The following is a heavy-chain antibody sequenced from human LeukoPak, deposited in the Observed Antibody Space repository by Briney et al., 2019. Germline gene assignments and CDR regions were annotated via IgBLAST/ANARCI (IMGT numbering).Heavy chain of an antibody. Sequence: GGSLRLSCAASGFTFSSYWMHWVRQAPGKGLVWVSRISSDGSSTSYADSVKGRFTISRDNAKSTLYLQMNSLRAEDTAVYYCTSDPGAWGQGTLVTVSS. CDR1: GFTFSSYW. CDR2: ISSDGSST. D-gene: IGHD1-1*01. J-gene: IGHJ5*02. V-gene: IGHV3-74*01. CDR3: TSDPGA.